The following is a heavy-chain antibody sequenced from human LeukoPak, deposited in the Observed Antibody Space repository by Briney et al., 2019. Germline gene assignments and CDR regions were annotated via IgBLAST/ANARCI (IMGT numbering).Heavy chain of an antibody. CDR1: GGTFSSYA. D-gene: IGHD3-22*01. J-gene: IGHJ4*02. CDR2: ISAYNGNT. V-gene: IGHV1-18*01. CDR3: ARDYYDSSGFPHFDY. Sequence: ASVKVSCKASGGTFSSYAISWVRQAPGQGLEWMGWISAYNGNTNYAQKLQGRVTMTTDTSTSTAYMELRSLRSDDTAVYYCARDYYDSSGFPHFDYWGQGTLVTVSS.